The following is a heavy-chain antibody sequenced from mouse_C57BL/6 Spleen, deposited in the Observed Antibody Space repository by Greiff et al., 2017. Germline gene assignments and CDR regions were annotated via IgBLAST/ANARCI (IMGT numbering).Heavy chain of an antibody. V-gene: IGHV5-12*01. CDR1: GFTFSDYY. CDR2: ISNGGGST. D-gene: IGHD2-4*01. J-gene: IGHJ4*01. Sequence: DVMLVESGGGLVQPGGSLKLSCAASGFTFSDYYMYWVRQTPEKRLEWVAYISNGGGSTYYPDTVKGRFTISRDNAKNTLYLQMSRLKSEDTAMYYCARQWGYDYRGYWGQGTSVTVSS. CDR3: ARQWGYDYRGY.